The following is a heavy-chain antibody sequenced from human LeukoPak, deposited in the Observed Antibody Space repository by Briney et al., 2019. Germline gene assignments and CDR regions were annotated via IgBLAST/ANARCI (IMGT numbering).Heavy chain of an antibody. V-gene: IGHV4-31*03. CDR2: IYFSGST. CDR1: GASISSGGYY. D-gene: IGHD1-26*01. Sequence: SETLSLTCTVSGASISSGGYYWSWIRQIPGKGLEWIGYIYFSGSTHYNPSLQSRVAMSVDTSKNQFSLRLISVTAADTAVYYCARDVTGGSYFDSWGQGTLVTVSS. CDR3: ARDVTGGSYFDS. J-gene: IGHJ4*02.